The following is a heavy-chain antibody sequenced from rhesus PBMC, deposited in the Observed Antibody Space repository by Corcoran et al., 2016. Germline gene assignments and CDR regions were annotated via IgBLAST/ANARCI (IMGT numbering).Heavy chain of an antibody. CDR3: VGSFEYFEF. Sequence: EVQLVESGGGLVQPGGSLRLSCAASGFTFSSTRMNWIRQAPGKMLEWVADIKYDGSWKYYVESVNGRFTIARDNAKNSLYLQMNSLRAEDTAVYYCVGSFEYFEFWGQGALVTVSS. V-gene: IGHV3S35*01. CDR1: GFTFSSTR. J-gene: IGHJ1*01. CDR2: IKYDGSWK.